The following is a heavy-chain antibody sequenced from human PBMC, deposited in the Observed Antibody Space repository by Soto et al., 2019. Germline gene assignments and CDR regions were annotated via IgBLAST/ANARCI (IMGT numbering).Heavy chain of an antibody. CDR3: ARYCSGGSCYEGGGYYYYYMDV. J-gene: IGHJ6*03. Sequence: GGSLRLSCAASGFTFSDYYMSWIRQAPGKGLEWVSYISSSGSTIYYADSVKGRFTISRDNAKNSLYLQMNSLRAEDTAVYYCARYCSGGSCYEGGGYYYYYMDVWGKGTTVTVSS. V-gene: IGHV3-11*01. CDR2: ISSSGSTI. D-gene: IGHD2-15*01. CDR1: GFTFSDYY.